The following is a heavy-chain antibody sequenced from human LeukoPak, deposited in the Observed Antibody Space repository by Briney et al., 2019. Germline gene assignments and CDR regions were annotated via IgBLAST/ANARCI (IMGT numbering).Heavy chain of an antibody. CDR2: IYYSGST. J-gene: IGHJ6*02. D-gene: IGHD3-10*01. CDR1: GGSISSYY. Sequence: SETLSLTCTVSGGSISSYYWSWIRQPPGKGLEWIGYIYYSGSTNYNPSLKSRVTISVDKSKNQFSLKLSSVTAADTAVYYCARDSPRMVLWFGELYGMDVWGQGTTVTVSS. V-gene: IGHV4-59*12. CDR3: ARDSPRMVLWFGELYGMDV.